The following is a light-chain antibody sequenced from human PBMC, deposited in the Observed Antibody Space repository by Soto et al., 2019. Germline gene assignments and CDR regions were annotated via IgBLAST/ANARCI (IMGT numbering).Light chain of an antibody. CDR2: EAS. CDR3: QHYKESSA. J-gene: IGKJ1*01. Sequence: DIQMTQSPSTLSASVGDRVTITCRASQSISSWLAWYQQKPGKAPKLLTYEASSSEIGVPPRFSGSGFGTEFTLTISSLQPDHFATYYCQHYKESSAFGQGTRLDIK. V-gene: IGKV1-5*03. CDR1: QSISSW.